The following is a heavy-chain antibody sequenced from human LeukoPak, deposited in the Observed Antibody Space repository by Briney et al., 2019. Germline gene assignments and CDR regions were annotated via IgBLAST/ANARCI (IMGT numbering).Heavy chain of an antibody. CDR3: ARDIVVGATGGPDY. CDR1: GYTFTSYG. Sequence: ASVKVSCKASGYTFTSYGISWVRQAPGQGLEWMGWIRAYNGNTNYAQKLQGRVTMTTETSTSTAYMELRSLRSDDTAVYYCARDIVVGATGGPDYWGQGTLVTVSS. D-gene: IGHD1-26*01. CDR2: IRAYNGNT. J-gene: IGHJ4*02. V-gene: IGHV1-18*01.